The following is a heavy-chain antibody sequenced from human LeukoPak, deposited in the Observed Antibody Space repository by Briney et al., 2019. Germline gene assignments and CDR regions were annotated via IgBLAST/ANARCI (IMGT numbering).Heavy chain of an antibody. CDR1: GFTFSSYS. Sequence: GGSLRLSCVASGFTFSSYSMNWVRQAPGKGLEWVSYTSSSSSTIYYADSVKGRFSISRDNAKNSLYLQMNSLRAEDTAVYYCAHTDSYYFDSGMVSWGQGALVTVSS. CDR2: TSSSSSTI. D-gene: IGHD3-22*01. V-gene: IGHV3-48*01. CDR3: AHTDSYYFDSGMVS. J-gene: IGHJ5*02.